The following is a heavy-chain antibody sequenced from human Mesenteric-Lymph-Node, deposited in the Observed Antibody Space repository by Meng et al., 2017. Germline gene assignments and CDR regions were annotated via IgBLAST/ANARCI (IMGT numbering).Heavy chain of an antibody. J-gene: IGHJ3*02. CDR2: IYHSGST. Sequence: SETLSLTCAVSGGSISSSNWWSWVRQPPGKGLEWIGEIYHSGSTNYNPSLKSRVTISVDKSKNQFSLKLSSVTAADTAVYYCARALIGIVGARDAFDIWGQGTMVTVSS. CDR3: ARALIGIVGARDAFDI. V-gene: IGHV4-4*02. D-gene: IGHD1-26*01. CDR1: GGSISSSNW.